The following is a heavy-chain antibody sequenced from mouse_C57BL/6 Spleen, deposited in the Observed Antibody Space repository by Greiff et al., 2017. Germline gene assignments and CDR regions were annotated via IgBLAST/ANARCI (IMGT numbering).Heavy chain of an antibody. CDR2: ISYDGSN. V-gene: IGHV3-6*01. Sequence: EVQLVESGPGLVKPSQSLSLTCSVTGYSITSGYYWNWIRQFPGNKLEWMGYISYDGSNNYNPSLKNRISITRDTSKNQFFLKLNSVTTEDTATYYCAREAQAFYFDYWGQGTTLTVSS. J-gene: IGHJ2*01. CDR1: GYSITSGYY. D-gene: IGHD3-2*02. CDR3: AREAQAFYFDY.